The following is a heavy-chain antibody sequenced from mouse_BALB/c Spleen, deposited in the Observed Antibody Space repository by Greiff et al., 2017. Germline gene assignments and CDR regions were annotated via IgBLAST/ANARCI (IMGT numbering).Heavy chain of an antibody. Sequence: QVQLQQSGPDLVAPSQSLSITCTVSGFSLTSYGVHWVRQPPGKGLEWLVVIWSDGSTTYNSALKSRLSISKDNSKSQVFLKMNSLQTDDTAMYYCARQPVRTGAMDYWGQGTSVTVSS. CDR2: IWSDGST. CDR3: ARQPVRTGAMDY. V-gene: IGHV2-6-2*01. CDR1: GFSLTSYG. J-gene: IGHJ4*01. D-gene: IGHD2-14*01.